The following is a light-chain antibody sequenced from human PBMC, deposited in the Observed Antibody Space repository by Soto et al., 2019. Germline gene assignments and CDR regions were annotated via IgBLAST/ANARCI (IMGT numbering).Light chain of an antibody. J-gene: IGKJ1*01. CDR2: VAS. CDR3: LPDYNYPRT. CDR1: QGIRND. Sequence: AIQMTQSPSSLSASVGDRVTITCRASQGIRNDLGWYQQKPGKAPKLLIYVASSLQSGIPSRFSGSGSGTDFTLTISSLQPEDFATYYCLPDYNYPRTFGQGTKVDIK. V-gene: IGKV1-6*01.